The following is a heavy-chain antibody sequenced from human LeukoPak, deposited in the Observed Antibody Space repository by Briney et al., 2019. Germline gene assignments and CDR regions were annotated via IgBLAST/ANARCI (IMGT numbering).Heavy chain of an antibody. V-gene: IGHV3-23*01. D-gene: IGHD6-13*01. CDR3: AKGGIAAWFAP. CDR2: ISGSGGST. J-gene: IGHJ5*02. CDR1: GFTFSSYA. Sequence: PGGSLRLSCAASGFTFSSYAMSWVRQAPGKGLEWVSAISGSGGSTYYADSVEGRFTISRDNSKNTLYLQMNSLRAKDTAVYYSAKGGIAAWFAPWGQGTLVTVSS.